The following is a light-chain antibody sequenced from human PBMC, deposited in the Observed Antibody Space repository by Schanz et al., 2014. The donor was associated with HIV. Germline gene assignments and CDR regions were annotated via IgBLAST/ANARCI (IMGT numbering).Light chain of an antibody. V-gene: IGLV2-8*01. CDR1: SRDVGGYNY. Sequence: QSVLTQPASVSGSPGQSITISCTGTSRDVGGYNYVSWYQQHPGKAPQLMIYEVTKRPSGVPDRFSGSKSGNTASLTVSGLQAEDEADYYCSSYAGSNSGVFGTGTKLTVL. CDR3: SSYAGSNSGV. J-gene: IGLJ1*01. CDR2: EVT.